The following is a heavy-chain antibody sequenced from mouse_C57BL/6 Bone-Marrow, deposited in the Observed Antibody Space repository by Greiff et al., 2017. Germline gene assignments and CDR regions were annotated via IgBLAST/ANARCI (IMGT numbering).Heavy chain of an antibody. D-gene: IGHD1-1*01. J-gene: IGHJ2*01. Sequence: VQLQQSGPELVKPGASVKISCKASGYSFTDYNMNWVKQSHGKSLEWIGIINPNYGTTSYNQKFKGKATLTVDHSSSTAYMQLNSLTSEDSAVYYCTSLYYGDDWGQGTTLTVSS. V-gene: IGHV1-39*01. CDR3: TSLYYGDD. CDR2: INPNYGTT. CDR1: GYSFTDYN.